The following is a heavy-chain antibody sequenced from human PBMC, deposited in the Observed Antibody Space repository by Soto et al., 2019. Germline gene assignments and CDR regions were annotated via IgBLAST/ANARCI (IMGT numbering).Heavy chain of an antibody. V-gene: IGHV1-8*01. CDR1: GYTFTSYD. D-gene: IGHD3-3*01. CDR2: MNPNSGNT. CDR3: ARGSPEYYDFWCGYYRWHYYYYMDV. J-gene: IGHJ6*03. Sequence: QVQLVQSGAEVKKPGASVKVSCKASGYTFTSYDINWVRQATGQGLEWMGWMNPNSGNTGYAQKFQRRVTMTRNTSISTAYMELSSLKSEDTAVYYCARGSPEYYDFWCGYYRWHYYYYMDVWGKGPTVTVSS.